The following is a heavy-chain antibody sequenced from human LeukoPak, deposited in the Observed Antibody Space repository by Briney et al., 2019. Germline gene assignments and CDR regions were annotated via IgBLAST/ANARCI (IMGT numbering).Heavy chain of an antibody. J-gene: IGHJ4*02. D-gene: IGHD3-22*01. CDR1: GDSVSNNSAA. CDR3: ARSGPTYYYDSSGYYHFDY. V-gene: IGHV6-1*01. CDR2: TYYRSKWYN. Sequence: SQTLSLTCAISGDSVSNNSAAWNWIRQSPSRGLEWLGRTYYRSKWYNDYAVSVKSRITINPDTSKNQFSLQLNSVTPEDTAVYYCARSGPTYYYDSSGYYHFDYWGQGTLVTVSS.